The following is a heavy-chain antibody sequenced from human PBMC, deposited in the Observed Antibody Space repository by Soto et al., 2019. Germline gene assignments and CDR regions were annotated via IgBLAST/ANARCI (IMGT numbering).Heavy chain of an antibody. V-gene: IGHV3-48*02. CDR3: ERGHQPKGFDY. CDR1: GFTFSNYA. J-gene: IGHJ4*02. Sequence: EVQLVESGGGLVQPGGSLRLSCEASGFTFSNYAMNWVRQAPGKGLEWVSFISESASAIYHSASVKCRFTISRDNAKNSLYLQMTSLRDEDTAVYYCERGHQPKGFDYWGQGTLVTVSS. D-gene: IGHD2-2*01. CDR2: ISESASAI.